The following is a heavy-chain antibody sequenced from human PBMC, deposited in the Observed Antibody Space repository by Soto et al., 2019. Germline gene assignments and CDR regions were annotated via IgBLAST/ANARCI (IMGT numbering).Heavy chain of an antibody. Sequence: EVQLVESGGGLVQPGRSLRLSCAASGFTFDDYAMHWVRQVPGKGLEWVSGITWNSGTIGYGDSVKGRFTISKDNAKNSLYVKMNSLRAEDTALYYCARDTLGAEDYYGMDVWGQGTTVTVSS. V-gene: IGHV3-9*01. J-gene: IGHJ6*02. CDR1: GFTFDDYA. D-gene: IGHD7-27*01. CDR2: ITWNSGTI. CDR3: ARDTLGAEDYYGMDV.